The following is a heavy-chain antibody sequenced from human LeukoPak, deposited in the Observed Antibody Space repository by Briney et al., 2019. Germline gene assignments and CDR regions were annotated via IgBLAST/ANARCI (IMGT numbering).Heavy chain of an antibody. CDR2: ISYDGSNK. V-gene: IGHV3-30*18. Sequence: GGSLRLSCAASGFTFSSYSMNWVRQAPGKGLEWVAVISYDGSNKYYADSVKGRFTISRDNSKNTLYLQMNSLRAEDTAVYYCAKVLGIVARPYYYYGMDVWDKGTTVTVSS. CDR3: AKVLGIVARPYYYYGMDV. D-gene: IGHD1-26*01. J-gene: IGHJ6*04. CDR1: GFTFSSYS.